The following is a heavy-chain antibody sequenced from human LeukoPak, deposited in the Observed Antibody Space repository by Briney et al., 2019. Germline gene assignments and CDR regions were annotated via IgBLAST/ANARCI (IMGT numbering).Heavy chain of an antibody. V-gene: IGHV3-21*01. CDR1: GFTFSSYS. D-gene: IGHD3-10*02. CDR3: AELGITMIGGV. Sequence: GGSLRLSCAASGFTFSSYSMSWVRQAPGKGLEWVSSISTSSSYIYYADSVKGRFTISRDNAKNSLYLQMNSLRAEDTAVYYCAELGITMIGGVWGKGATVTFSS. J-gene: IGHJ6*04. CDR2: ISTSSSYI.